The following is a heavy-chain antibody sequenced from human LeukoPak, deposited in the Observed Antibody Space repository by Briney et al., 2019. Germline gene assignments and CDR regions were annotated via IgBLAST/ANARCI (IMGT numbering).Heavy chain of an antibody. CDR2: ISGSGGST. D-gene: IGHD3-10*01. CDR1: GFTFDDYG. V-gene: IGHV3-23*01. J-gene: IGHJ4*02. Sequence: GGSLRLSCAASGFTFDDYGMSWVRQAPGKGLEWVSAISGSGGSTYYADSVKGRFTISRDNSKNTLYLQMNSLRAEDTAVYYCAKSRTLLWFGELSYDYWGQGTLVTVSS. CDR3: AKSRTLLWFGELSYDY.